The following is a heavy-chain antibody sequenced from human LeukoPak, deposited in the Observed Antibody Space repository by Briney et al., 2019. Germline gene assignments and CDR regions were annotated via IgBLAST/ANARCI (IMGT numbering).Heavy chain of an antibody. CDR2: IFYSGST. D-gene: IGHD2-15*01. CDR3: ARVRCSGGSCPYYYYYYYMDV. Sequence: SETLSLTCTVSGGSISTSNYYWGWIRQPPGKGLEWIGNIFYSGSTYYSPSLRSRVTISIDTSKNQFSLKLRFVTAADTAVYYCARVRCSGGSCPYYYYYYYMDVWGKGTTVTVSS. J-gene: IGHJ6*03. CDR1: GGSISTSNYY. V-gene: IGHV4-39*07.